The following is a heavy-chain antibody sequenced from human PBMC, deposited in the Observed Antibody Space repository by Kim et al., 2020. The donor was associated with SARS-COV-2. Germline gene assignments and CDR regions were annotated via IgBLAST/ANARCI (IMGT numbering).Heavy chain of an antibody. CDR2: ISSSSSTI. J-gene: IGHJ6*02. Sequence: GGSLRLSCAASGFTFSSYSMNWVRQAPGKGLEWVSYISSSSSTIYYADSVKGRFTISRDNAKNSLYLQMNSLRDEDTAVYYCARDASSGYDPTPYYYYYGMDVWGQGTTVTVSS. D-gene: IGHD5-12*01. CDR1: GFTFSSYS. V-gene: IGHV3-48*02. CDR3: ARDASSGYDPTPYYYYYGMDV.